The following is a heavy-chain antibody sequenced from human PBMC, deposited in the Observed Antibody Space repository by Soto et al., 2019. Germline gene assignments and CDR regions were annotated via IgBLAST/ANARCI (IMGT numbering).Heavy chain of an antibody. J-gene: IGHJ5*02. CDR3: ARGLRTFWSGYFRPNNWFDP. V-gene: IGHV4-34*01. CDR2: INHSGST. CDR1: GGSFSGYY. D-gene: IGHD3-3*01. Sequence: QVQLQQWGAGLLKPSETLSLTCAVYGGSFSGYYWSWIRQPPGKGLEWIGEINHSGSTNYNPSLKSRVTISGDTSKNQFSLKLSSVTAADTAVYYCARGLRTFWSGYFRPNNWFDPWGQGTLVTVSS.